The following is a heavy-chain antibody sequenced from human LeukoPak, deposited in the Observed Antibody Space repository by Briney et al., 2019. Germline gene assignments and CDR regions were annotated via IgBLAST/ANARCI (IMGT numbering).Heavy chain of an antibody. CDR3: AKDSAQLAVAGIDY. D-gene: IGHD6-19*01. CDR1: GFTFSSYG. J-gene: IGHJ4*02. Sequence: GGSLRLSCAASGFTFSSYGMHWVRQAPGKGLEWVAVISYDGSNKYYADSVKGRFTISRDNSKNTLYLQMNSLRAEDTAVYYCAKDSAQLAVAGIDYWGQGTLVTVSS. CDR2: ISYDGSNK. V-gene: IGHV3-30*18.